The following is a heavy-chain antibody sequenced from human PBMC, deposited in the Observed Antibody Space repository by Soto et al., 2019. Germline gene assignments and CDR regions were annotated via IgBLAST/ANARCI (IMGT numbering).Heavy chain of an antibody. Sequence: QVQLVQSGAEVKKPGSSVKVSCKASGATFGSYAISWVRQAPGQGLEWMGGIVPIFGAANYAQKFQGRVAFTADESTSTAYMELSDLRSEDTAVYYCARDSTKHSFGSGSYCYGMDVWGQGTTVTVSS. J-gene: IGHJ6*02. V-gene: IGHV1-69*01. CDR1: GATFGSYA. D-gene: IGHD3-10*01. CDR3: ARDSTKHSFGSGSYCYGMDV. CDR2: IVPIFGAA.